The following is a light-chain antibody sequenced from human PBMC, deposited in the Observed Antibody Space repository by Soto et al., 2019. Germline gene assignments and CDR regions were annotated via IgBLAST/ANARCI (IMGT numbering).Light chain of an antibody. CDR1: QSVSSSY. J-gene: IGKJ1*01. CDR2: GAS. Sequence: EIVLTQSPGTLSLSPGERATLSSSASQSVSSSYLACYQQKPGQAPRLLIYGASSRATGIPDRFSGSGSGTDFTLTIRSLALEDFAVYYCQQYGSSPQTFGQGTKVDI. V-gene: IGKV3-20*01. CDR3: QQYGSSPQT.